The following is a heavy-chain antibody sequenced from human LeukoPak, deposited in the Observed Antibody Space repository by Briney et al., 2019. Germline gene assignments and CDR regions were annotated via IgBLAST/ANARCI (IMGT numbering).Heavy chain of an antibody. Sequence: ASVKVSCKASGYTFTDYYMHWVRQAPGQGLEWMGWINPNSGGTNYAQKFQGRVSMTRDTSISTAYMELSRLRSDDTAVYYCARDYSSGWYGGDWFDPWGQGTLVTVSS. CDR1: GYTFTDYY. J-gene: IGHJ5*02. CDR3: ARDYSSGWYGGDWFDP. D-gene: IGHD6-19*01. CDR2: INPNSGGT. V-gene: IGHV1-2*02.